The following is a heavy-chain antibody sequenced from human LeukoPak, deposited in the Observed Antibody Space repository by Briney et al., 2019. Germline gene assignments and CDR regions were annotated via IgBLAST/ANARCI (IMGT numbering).Heavy chain of an antibody. CDR2: IYHSGST. CDR3: ARPTVGATTGFDY. J-gene: IGHJ4*02. Sequence: SETLSLTCAVSGYFISSGYHWGWIRQSPGKGLEWIGSIYHSGSTYYNPSLKGRVTISVDTSKNQFSLKLTSVTAADTAVYYCARPTVGATTGFDYWGQGTLVTVSS. D-gene: IGHD1-26*01. V-gene: IGHV4-38-2*01. CDR1: GYFISSGYH.